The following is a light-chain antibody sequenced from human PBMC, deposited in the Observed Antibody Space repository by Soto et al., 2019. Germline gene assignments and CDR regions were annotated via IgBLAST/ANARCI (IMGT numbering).Light chain of an antibody. CDR2: DAS. CDR3: QQYENYPIT. CDR1: HAIRKY. J-gene: IGKJ5*01. V-gene: IGKV1-33*01. Sequence: DIQMTQSPSPLSASVGDRVTITCKASHAIRKYLNWYQQKPGKAPRLLIYDASNIEKGVPSRFTGSGSGTDFILTISSLQPEDIATYYCQQYENYPITFGQGTRLETK.